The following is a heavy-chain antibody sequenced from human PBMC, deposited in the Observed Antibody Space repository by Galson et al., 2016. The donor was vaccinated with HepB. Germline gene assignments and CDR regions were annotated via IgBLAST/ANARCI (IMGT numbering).Heavy chain of an antibody. CDR2: ISGSGGST. Sequence: SLRLSCAASRFTFSSYAMSWVRQAPGKGLEWVPVISGSGGSTYYADSVKGRFTNSRDNSKNTLYLQMNSLRAEDTAVYYCAKEGTIFGVVPYGMDVWGQGTQVIVSS. D-gene: IGHD3-3*01. CDR1: RFTFSSYA. V-gene: IGHV3-23*01. CDR3: AKEGTIFGVVPYGMDV. J-gene: IGHJ6*02.